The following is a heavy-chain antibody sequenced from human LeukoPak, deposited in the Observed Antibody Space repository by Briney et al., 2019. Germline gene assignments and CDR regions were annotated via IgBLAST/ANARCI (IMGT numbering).Heavy chain of an antibody. CDR1: GFTLSSYA. CDR3: ATQQLRPTTGRFDY. Sequence: GGSLRLSCAASGFTLSSYAMSWVRQAPGKGLEWVSAISGSGGSTYYADSVKGRFTISRDNSKNTLYLQMNSLRAEDTAVYYCATQQLRPTTGRFDYWGQGTLVTVS. J-gene: IGHJ4*02. CDR2: ISGSGGST. D-gene: IGHD4-17*01. V-gene: IGHV3-23*01.